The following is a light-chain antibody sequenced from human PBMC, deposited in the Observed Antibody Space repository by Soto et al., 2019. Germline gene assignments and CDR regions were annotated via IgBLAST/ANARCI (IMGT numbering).Light chain of an antibody. CDR2: DAS. V-gene: IGKV1-5*01. CDR3: QQYNSYSRT. CDR1: QSRTGW. J-gene: IGKJ1*01. Sequence: DTQMTQSASTLSASVGDRVTITGRARQSRTGWSAWFQQKPGKAPKLLIYDASSLESGVPSRFSGSGSGTEFTLTISSLQPDDFATYYCQQYNSYSRTFGQGTKVDI.